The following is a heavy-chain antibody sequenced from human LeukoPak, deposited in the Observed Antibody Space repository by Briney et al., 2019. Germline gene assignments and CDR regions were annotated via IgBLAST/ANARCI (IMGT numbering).Heavy chain of an antibody. CDR2: IYSGGST. J-gene: IGHJ4*02. D-gene: IGHD6-19*01. CDR1: GFTVSSNY. Sequence: GGSLRLSCAASGFTVSSNYMSWVRQAPGKGLDWVSVIYSGGSTYYADSVKGRFTISRDNSKNTLYLQMNSLRAEDTAVYYCAREKGIAVAGHFDYWGQGTLVTVSS. V-gene: IGHV3-66*01. CDR3: AREKGIAVAGHFDY.